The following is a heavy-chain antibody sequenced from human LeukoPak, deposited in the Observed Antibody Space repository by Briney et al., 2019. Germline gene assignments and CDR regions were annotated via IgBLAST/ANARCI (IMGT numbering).Heavy chain of an antibody. V-gene: IGHV4-59*01. J-gene: IGHJ4*02. Sequence: SETLSLTCTVSGDFITAYYWSWLRQPPGKGLEWIGYVYYTGSTEYNPSLRSRVTISLGMSKHQFSLDLTSVTAADTAVYYCASNTGTVFDYWGQGALVTVSS. CDR1: GDFITAYY. CDR3: ASNTGTVFDY. D-gene: IGHD7-27*01. CDR2: VYYTGST.